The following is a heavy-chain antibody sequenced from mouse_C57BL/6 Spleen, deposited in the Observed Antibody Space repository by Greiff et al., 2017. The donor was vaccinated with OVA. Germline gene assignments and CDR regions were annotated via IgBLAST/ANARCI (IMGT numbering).Heavy chain of an antibody. V-gene: IGHV1-64*01. Sequence: QVQLQQSGAELVKPGASVKLSCKASGYTFTSYWMHWVKQRPGQGLEWIGLIHPSSGSTNYNEKFKSKATLTVDKSSSTAYMQLSSLTSEDSAVYYCAREGEGYYGSSYWYFDVWGTGTTVTVSS. J-gene: IGHJ1*03. CDR1: GYTFTSYW. D-gene: IGHD1-1*01. CDR3: AREGEGYYGSSYWYFDV. CDR2: IHPSSGST.